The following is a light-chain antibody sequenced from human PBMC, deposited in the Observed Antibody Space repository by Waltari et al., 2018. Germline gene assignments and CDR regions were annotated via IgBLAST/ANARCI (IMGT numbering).Light chain of an antibody. V-gene: IGKV3-20*01. Sequence: EIVLTQSPGTLSLSPGERATLSCRASESVSKYLAWYQQRPGQAPMLLIYAASNRATGIPDRFSGSGSGTDFSLTISRLEPEDFAVYYCQMYVRLPVTFGQGTKVEIK. J-gene: IGKJ1*01. CDR3: QMYVRLPVT. CDR1: ESVSKY. CDR2: AAS.